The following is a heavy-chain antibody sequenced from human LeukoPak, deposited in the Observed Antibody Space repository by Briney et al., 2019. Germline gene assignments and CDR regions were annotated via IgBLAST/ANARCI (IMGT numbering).Heavy chain of an antibody. Sequence: PSETLSLTCAVYGGSFSDYYWSWIRQSPGKGLEWIGEINHSGSTYSNPSLKSRVTISVDTSKNQFSLNLSSVTAADTAVYYCARVDWLANYYYYMDVWGKGTTVTVSS. J-gene: IGHJ6*03. V-gene: IGHV4-34*01. CDR1: GGSFSDYY. D-gene: IGHD2-21*01. CDR2: INHSGST. CDR3: ARVDWLANYYYYMDV.